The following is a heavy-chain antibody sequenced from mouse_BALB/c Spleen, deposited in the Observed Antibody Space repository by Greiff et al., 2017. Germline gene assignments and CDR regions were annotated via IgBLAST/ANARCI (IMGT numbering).Heavy chain of an antibody. V-gene: IGHV5-12-2*01. CDR2: ISNGGGST. J-gene: IGHJ2*01. D-gene: IGHD4-1*01. CDR3: ARQGNWDYFDY. Sequence: EVKLMESGGGLVQPGGSLKLSCAASGFTFSSYTMSWVRQTPEKRLEWVAYISNGGGSTYYPDTVKGRFTISRDNAKNTLYLQMSSLKSEDTAMYYCARQGNWDYFDYWGQGTTLTVSS. CDR1: GFTFSSYT.